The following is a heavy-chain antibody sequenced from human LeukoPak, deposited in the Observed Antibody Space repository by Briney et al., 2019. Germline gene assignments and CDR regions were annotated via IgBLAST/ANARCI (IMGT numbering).Heavy chain of an antibody. J-gene: IGHJ4*02. CDR3: ARTVVPFLGITKKSHFDY. CDR2: IIPIFGTA. V-gene: IGHV1-69*01. D-gene: IGHD3-10*01. CDR1: GGTFSSYA. Sequence: SVKVSCKASGGTFSSYAISWVRQAPGQGLEWMGGIIPIFGTANYAQKFQGRVTITADESTSTAYMELSSLSSEDTAVYYCARTVVPFLGITKKSHFDYWGQGTLVTVSS.